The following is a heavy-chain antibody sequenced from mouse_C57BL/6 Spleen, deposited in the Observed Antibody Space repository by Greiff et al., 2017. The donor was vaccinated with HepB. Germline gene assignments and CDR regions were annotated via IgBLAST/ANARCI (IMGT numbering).Heavy chain of an antibody. CDR3: ARMDGYGNPFAY. CDR2: IYPGSGST. V-gene: IGHV1-55*01. CDR1: GYTFTSYW. J-gene: IGHJ3*01. D-gene: IGHD2-1*01. Sequence: QVQLQQSGAELVKPGASVKMSCKASGYTFTSYWITWVKQRPGQGLEWIGDIYPGSGSTNYNEKFKSKATLTVDTSSSTAYMQLSSLTSEDSAVYYCARMDGYGNPFAYWGQGTLVTVSA.